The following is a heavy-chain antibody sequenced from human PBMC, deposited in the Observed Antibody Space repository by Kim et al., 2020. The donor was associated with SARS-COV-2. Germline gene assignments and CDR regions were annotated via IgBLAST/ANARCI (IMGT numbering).Heavy chain of an antibody. J-gene: IGHJ4*02. V-gene: IGHV3-30*02. D-gene: IGHD6-13*01. CDR2: K. Sequence: KYYADSVKGRFTISRDNSKNTLYLQMNSLRAEDTAVYYCAKDRAADFDYWGQGTLVTVSS. CDR3: AKDRAADFDY.